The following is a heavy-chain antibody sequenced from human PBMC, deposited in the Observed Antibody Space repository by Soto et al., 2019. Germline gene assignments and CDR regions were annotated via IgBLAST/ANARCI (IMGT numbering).Heavy chain of an antibody. Sequence: QLQLQESGPGLVKPSETLSLTCTVSGGSISSSSYYWGWIRQPPGQGLEWIGSIYYSGSTYYNPSLKSRVTISVDTSKNQFSLKLSSVTAADTAVYYCARLCYGDYGDAFDIWGQGTMVTVSS. D-gene: IGHD4-17*01. CDR3: ARLCYGDYGDAFDI. J-gene: IGHJ3*02. CDR2: IYYSGST. CDR1: GGSISSSSYY. V-gene: IGHV4-39*01.